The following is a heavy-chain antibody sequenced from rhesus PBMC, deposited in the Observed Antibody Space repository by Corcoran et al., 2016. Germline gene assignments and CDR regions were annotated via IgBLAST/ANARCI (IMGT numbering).Heavy chain of an antibody. V-gene: IGHV4-127*01. J-gene: IGHJ4*01. D-gene: IGHD1-44*02. CDR2: FHWSSGST. CDR3: GGDWGGYPFDY. Sequence: QVQLQESGPGVVKPSETLSLTCAVSGYSISSGYDWSWIRQPPGKGLEWIGYFHWSSGSTHYNPALKSRVTISTDPSKNQFSLKLSSVAAADTAVYFCGGDWGGYPFDYWGQGVLVTVSS. CDR1: GYSISSGYD.